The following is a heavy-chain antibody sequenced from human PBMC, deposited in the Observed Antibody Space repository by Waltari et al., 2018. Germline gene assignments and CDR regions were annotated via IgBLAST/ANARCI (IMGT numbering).Heavy chain of an antibody. CDR3: ARVCSSTSCPYYYGMDV. CDR2: INHSGST. J-gene: IGHJ6*02. CDR1: GGSFSGYY. V-gene: IGHV4-34*01. Sequence: QVQLQQWGAGLLKPSETLSLTCAVYGGSFSGYYWSWIRQPPGKGLEWIGEINHSGSTNYHPSLKSRVTISVDTSKNQFSLKLSSVTAADTAVYYCARVCSSTSCPYYYGMDVWGQGTTVTVSS. D-gene: IGHD2-2*01.